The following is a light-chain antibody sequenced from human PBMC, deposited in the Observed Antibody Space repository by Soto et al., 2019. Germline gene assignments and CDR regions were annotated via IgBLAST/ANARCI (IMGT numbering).Light chain of an antibody. CDR2: SAS. CDR1: QSVSSTY. CDR3: QQYGDSPPIT. Sequence: EMVLTQSPGSLSLSPGERATLSCRASQSVSSTYLAWYQQKPGQAPRLFIYSASSRATGIPDRFSGSGSGTDFTLTISRLEPEDFAVYYCQQYGDSPPITLGQGTRLEIK. V-gene: IGKV3-20*01. J-gene: IGKJ5*01.